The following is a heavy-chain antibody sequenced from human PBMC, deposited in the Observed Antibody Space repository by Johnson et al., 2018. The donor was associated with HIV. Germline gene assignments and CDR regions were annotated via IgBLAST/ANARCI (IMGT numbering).Heavy chain of an antibody. Sequence: QEQLVESGGGLVQPGGSLRRSCAASGFTFSDHYMTWIRQAPGKGLEWVSYISSGGRTIYYADSVMGRFTISRDNAKNSLYLQMNSLRSEDGAVYYCAVLCSGCADAFDVWGQGTMGTVS. J-gene: IGHJ3*01. D-gene: IGHD3-10*01. CDR1: GFTFSDHY. V-gene: IGHV3-11*01. CDR3: AVLCSGCADAFDV. CDR2: ISSGGRTI.